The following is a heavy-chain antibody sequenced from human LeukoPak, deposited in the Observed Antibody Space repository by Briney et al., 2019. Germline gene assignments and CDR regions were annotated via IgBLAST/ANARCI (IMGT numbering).Heavy chain of an antibody. CDR1: GFTFSSYA. CDR2: ISGSGGST. CDR3: AKVRGAVVVSSFSP. J-gene: IGHJ5*02. Sequence: GGSLRPSCAASGFTFSSYAMSWVRQAPGKGLEWVSAISGSGGSTYYADSVKGRFTISRDNSKNTLYLQMNSLRAEDTAVYYCAKVRGAVVVSSFSPWGQGTLVTVSS. V-gene: IGHV3-23*01. D-gene: IGHD2-2*01.